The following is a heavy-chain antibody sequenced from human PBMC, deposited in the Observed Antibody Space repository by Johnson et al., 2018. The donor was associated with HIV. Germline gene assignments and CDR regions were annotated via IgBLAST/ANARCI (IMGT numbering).Heavy chain of an antibody. D-gene: IGHD3-3*01. Sequence: QVQLVESGGGLVKHGGSLRLSCVASRLTLSDSYMSWIRQAPGKGLEWVSYISGSGNAIYYADSVRGRFTISRDNAKNSLYLQMNSLRAEDTAVYYCATTRWSDTDPFDIWGQGTMVTVSS. J-gene: IGHJ3*02. V-gene: IGHV3-11*04. CDR2: ISGSGNAI. CDR3: ATTRWSDTDPFDI. CDR1: RLTLSDSY.